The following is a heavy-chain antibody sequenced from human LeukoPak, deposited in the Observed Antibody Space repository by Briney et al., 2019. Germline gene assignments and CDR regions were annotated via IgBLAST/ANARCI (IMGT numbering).Heavy chain of an antibody. V-gene: IGHV1-8*01. CDR2: MNPNSGNT. Sequence: GASVKVSCKASGYTFTSYDINWVRQATGQGLEWMGWMNPNSGNTGYAQKFQGRVTMTRNTSISTAYMELSSLRSEDTAVYYCAKGVTAYYYYGMDVWGQGTTVTVSS. D-gene: IGHD2-21*02. J-gene: IGHJ6*02. CDR3: AKGVTAYYYYGMDV. CDR1: GYTFTSYD.